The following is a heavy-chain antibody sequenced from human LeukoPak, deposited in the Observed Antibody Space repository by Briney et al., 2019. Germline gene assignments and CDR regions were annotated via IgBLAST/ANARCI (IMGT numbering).Heavy chain of an antibody. CDR3: ARDKDHGDYFDY. J-gene: IGHJ4*02. V-gene: IGHV4-59*01. CDR1: GGSISSYY. CDR2: IYYSGST. D-gene: IGHD4-17*01. Sequence: SETLSLTCTVSGGSISSYYWSWIRQPPGKGLEWIGYIYYSGSTNYNPSLKSRVTISVDTSKNQFSLKLSSVIAADTAVYYCARDKDHGDYFDYWGQGTLVTVSS.